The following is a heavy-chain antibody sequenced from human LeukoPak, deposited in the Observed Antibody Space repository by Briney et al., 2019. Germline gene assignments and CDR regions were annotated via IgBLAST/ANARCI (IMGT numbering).Heavy chain of an antibody. CDR3: ASSRYSGYVNY. CDR1: GFTFSGYW. Sequence: GGSLRLSCAASGFTFSGYWMHWVRHAPGKGLVWVSRINSDGSSTSYADSVKGRFTISRDNAKNTLYLQMNSLRAEDRAVYYCASSRYSGYVNYWGQGTLVTVSS. J-gene: IGHJ4*02. D-gene: IGHD5-12*01. V-gene: IGHV3-74*01. CDR2: INSDGSST.